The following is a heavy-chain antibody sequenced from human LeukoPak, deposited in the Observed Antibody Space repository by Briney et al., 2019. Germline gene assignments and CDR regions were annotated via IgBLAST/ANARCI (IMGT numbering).Heavy chain of an antibody. CDR2: IYGSGTI. CDR3: ARGGRLRGFYYYYYMDV. D-gene: IGHD4-17*01. J-gene: IGHJ6*03. Sequence: SETLSLTCTVSGGSISRSYWSWMRQPAGKGPEWIGRIYGSGTITYNPSLESRVTMSVDTSKNQFSLKLRSVTAADTAVYYCARGGRLRGFYYYYYMDVWGKGTTVTISS. V-gene: IGHV4-4*07. CDR1: GGSISRSY.